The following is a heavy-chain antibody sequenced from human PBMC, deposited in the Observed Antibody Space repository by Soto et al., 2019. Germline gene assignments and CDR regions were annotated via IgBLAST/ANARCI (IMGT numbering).Heavy chain of an antibody. J-gene: IGHJ4*02. D-gene: IGHD6-19*01. Sequence: QVQLVESGGGVVQPGRSLRLSCAASGFTFSSYAMHWVRQAPGKGLEWVAVISYDGSNKYYADSVKGRFTISRDNSKNTLYLQMNSLRAEDTAVYCCARATWQWLDYWGQGTLVTVSS. V-gene: IGHV3-30-3*01. CDR3: ARATWQWLDY. CDR1: GFTFSSYA. CDR2: ISYDGSNK.